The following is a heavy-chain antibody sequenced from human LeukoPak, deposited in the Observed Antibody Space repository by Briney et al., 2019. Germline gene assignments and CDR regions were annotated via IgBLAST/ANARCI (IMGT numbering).Heavy chain of an antibody. J-gene: IGHJ4*02. V-gene: IGHV3-30-3*01. CDR3: ARESSSGQLFDY. D-gene: IGHD6-19*01. CDR2: ISYDGSNK. Sequence: PGRSLRLSCAASGFTFSSYAMHWVRQAPGKGLEWVAVISYDGSNKYYADSVKGRFTTSRDNSKNTLYLQMNSLRAEDTAVYYCARESSSGQLFDYWGQGTLITVSS. CDR1: GFTFSSYA.